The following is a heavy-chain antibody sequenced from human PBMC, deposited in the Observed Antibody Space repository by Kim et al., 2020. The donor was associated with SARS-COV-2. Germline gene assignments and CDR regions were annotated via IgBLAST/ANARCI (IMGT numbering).Heavy chain of an antibody. J-gene: IGHJ4*02. D-gene: IGHD5-12*01. CDR2: T. CDR3: AGGLLYSGYAI. Sequence: TTCNPSLKCRVTISVDTSKNPFSLKLSSVTAADTAVYYCAGGLLYSGYAIWGQGTLVTVSS. V-gene: IGHV4-34*01.